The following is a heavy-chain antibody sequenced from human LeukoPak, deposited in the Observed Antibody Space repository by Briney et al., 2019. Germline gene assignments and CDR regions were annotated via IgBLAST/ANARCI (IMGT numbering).Heavy chain of an antibody. Sequence: PSETLSLTCTVSGYSISNGYYWGWIRQPPGKGLEWVGSIYHRGSTYYNPSLRSRVTISLDRSKRKFSLKLTSVTAADTAVYFCARGAEYYAIWRGYAGYSDYWGQGISVTVSS. CDR3: ARGAEYYAIWRGYAGYSDY. V-gene: IGHV4-38-2*02. CDR2: IYHRGST. D-gene: IGHD3-3*01. CDR1: GYSISNGYY. J-gene: IGHJ4*02.